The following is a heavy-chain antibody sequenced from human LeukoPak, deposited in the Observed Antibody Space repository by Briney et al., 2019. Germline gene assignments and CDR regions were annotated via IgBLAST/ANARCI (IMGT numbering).Heavy chain of an antibody. CDR3: ATRPRNDGTYGPSGLDY. V-gene: IGHV4-34*01. J-gene: IGHJ4*02. CDR1: GESFSGYY. D-gene: IGHD1-26*01. Sequence: SETLSLTCAVYGESFSGYYWSWIRQTPGKGLEWIGEINHSGSINNSPSLKSRVTISLDTSKNQFSLKLRSVTAADTAMYYCATRPRNDGTYGPSGLDYWGQGTLVTVSS. CDR2: INHSGSI.